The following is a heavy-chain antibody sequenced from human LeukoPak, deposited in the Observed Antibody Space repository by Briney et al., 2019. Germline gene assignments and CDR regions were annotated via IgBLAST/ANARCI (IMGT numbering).Heavy chain of an antibody. CDR2: IYYSENT. D-gene: IGHD5-12*01. V-gene: IGHV4-39*07. CDR1: GGSISSGSYY. CDR3: ARYHNGYDDY. Sequence: SETLSLTCTVSGGSISSGSYYWSWIRQPAGKGLEWIGSIYYSENTYYNPSLKSRVTISLDMSKSHFSLKLSSVTAADTAVYYCARYHNGYDDYWGQGTLVTVSS. J-gene: IGHJ4*02.